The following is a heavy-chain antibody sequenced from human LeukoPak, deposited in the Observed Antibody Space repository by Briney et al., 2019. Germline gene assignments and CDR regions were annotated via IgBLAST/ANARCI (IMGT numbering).Heavy chain of an antibody. J-gene: IGHJ2*01. CDR3: ARDPKGDWYFDL. D-gene: IGHD3-16*01. CDR2: IYSGGST. V-gene: IGHV3-53*01. Sequence: PGGSLRLSCAASGFTVSSNYMSWVRQAPGKGLEWVSVIYSGGSTCYADSVKGRFTISRDNSKNTLYLQMYSLRAEDTAVYYCARDPKGDWYFDLWGRGTLVTVSS. CDR1: GFTVSSNY.